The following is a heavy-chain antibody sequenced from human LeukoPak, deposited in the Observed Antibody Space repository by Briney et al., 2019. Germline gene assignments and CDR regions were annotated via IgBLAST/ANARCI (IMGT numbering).Heavy chain of an antibody. V-gene: IGHV1-2*02. CDR1: GYIFTGYY. J-gene: IGHJ2*01. D-gene: IGHD2-21*01. Sequence: EASVKVSCKASGYIFTGYYMHWLRQAPGQGLEWMGWIKPNSGDTKYAKKFEGRVTMTRDTSISTAYMEVNSLTSDDTAVYYCARDRCGGGGGHFRYFDLWGRGTLVTVSS. CDR2: IKPNSGDT. CDR3: ARDRCGGGGGHFRYFDL.